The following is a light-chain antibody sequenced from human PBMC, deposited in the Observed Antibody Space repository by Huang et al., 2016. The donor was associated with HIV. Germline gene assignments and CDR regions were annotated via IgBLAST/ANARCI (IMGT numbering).Light chain of an antibody. V-gene: IGKV1-13*02. CDR1: QGISNA. CDR2: DAS. Sequence: AIQLTQSPSSLSASVGDRVTITCRASQGISNALAWYQQKPGKVPQLLIYDASSLESGVPSRFSGSASGTDFTLTISSLQPEDFATYYCQQFTFFGGGTKVEIK. CDR3: QQFTF. J-gene: IGKJ4*01.